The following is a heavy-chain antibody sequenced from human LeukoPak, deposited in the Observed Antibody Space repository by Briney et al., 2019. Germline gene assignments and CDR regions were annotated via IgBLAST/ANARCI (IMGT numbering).Heavy chain of an antibody. CDR1: GDSVSSNSAA. J-gene: IGHJ4*02. CDR2: TYYRSKWYN. V-gene: IGHV6-1*01. Sequence: RSQTLSLTCAISGDSVSSNSAAWNWIRQPPSRGLEWLGRTYYRSKWYNDYAVSVKSRITINPDTSKNQFSLQLNSVTPEDTAVYYCARSLCSSTSCYAPSDYWGQGTLVTVSS. D-gene: IGHD2-2*01. CDR3: ARSLCSSTSCYAPSDY.